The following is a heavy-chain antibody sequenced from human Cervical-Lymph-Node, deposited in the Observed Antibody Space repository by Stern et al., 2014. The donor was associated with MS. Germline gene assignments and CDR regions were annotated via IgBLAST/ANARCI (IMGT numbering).Heavy chain of an antibody. D-gene: IGHD1-26*01. CDR3: ARGELKEGLVRGMDV. J-gene: IGHJ6*02. Sequence: QVQLVQSAAEVMKPRSSLKVSCKASGGTFRSYAISWVRQAPGQGLEWMGGIIPIFGTANYAQKIQCSVTITADESTSTAYMELSSLRSEDTAVYYCARGELKEGLVRGMDVWGQGTTVTVSS. V-gene: IGHV1-69*01. CDR1: GGTFRSYA. CDR2: IIPIFGTA.